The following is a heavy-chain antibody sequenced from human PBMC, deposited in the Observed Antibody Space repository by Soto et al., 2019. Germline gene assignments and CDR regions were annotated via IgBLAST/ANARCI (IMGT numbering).Heavy chain of an antibody. J-gene: IGHJ4*02. V-gene: IGHV4-59*04. CDR2: IYYSGST. CDR1: GGSISSYY. D-gene: IGHD6-25*01. Sequence: PSETLSLTCTVSGGSISSYYWSWIRQPPGKGLEWIGYIYYSGSTYYNPSLKSRVTISVDTSKNQFSLKLSSVTAADTAVYYCASGLNFDYWGQGTLVTVSS. CDR3: ASGLNFDY.